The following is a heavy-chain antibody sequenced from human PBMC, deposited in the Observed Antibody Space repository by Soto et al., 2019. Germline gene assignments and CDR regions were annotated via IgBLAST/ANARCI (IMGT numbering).Heavy chain of an antibody. D-gene: IGHD2-15*01. CDR1: SDSISSSTYY. CDR3: ARHPRIFFCSGGICYSWNFDL. V-gene: IGHV4-39*01. Sequence: PSETLSLTCTVSSDSISSSTYYWAWIRQPPGEGLEWIGSIYYTGSTCYNPSLKSQVTIFADTSKNQFSLKLSSVTAAGTAVYYCARHPRIFFCSGGICYSWNFDLWGRGTLVTVSS. CDR2: IYYTGST. J-gene: IGHJ2*01.